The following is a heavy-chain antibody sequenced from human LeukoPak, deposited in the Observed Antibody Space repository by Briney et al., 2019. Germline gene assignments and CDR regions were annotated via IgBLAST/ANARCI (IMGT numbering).Heavy chain of an antibody. J-gene: IGHJ4*02. D-gene: IGHD2-21*02. CDR3: AKDRTELGGDPLDY. V-gene: IGHV3-23*01. CDR1: GFTFSSYA. Sequence: GGSLRLSCAASGFTFSSYAMSWVRQAPGKGLEWVSAISGSGGSTYYADSVKGRFTISRDNSKNTLYPQMNSLRAEDTAVYYCAKDRTELGGDPLDYWGQGTLVTVSS. CDR2: ISGSGGST.